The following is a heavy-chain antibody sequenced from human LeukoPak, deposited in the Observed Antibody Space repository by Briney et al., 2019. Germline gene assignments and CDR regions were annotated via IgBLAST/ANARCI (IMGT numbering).Heavy chain of an antibody. V-gene: IGHV3-7*04. CDR3: ARDEDGNYGAS. Sequence: PGGSLTLSSAASGFTFSDYWMSWVRQAPGKGLEWVANIKEDGNEEYYLDSVKGRFTISRDNAKKPLSLQMDGLRAEDTAVYYCARDEDGNYGASWARGTLVIVSS. D-gene: IGHD4-17*01. CDR2: IKEDGNEE. J-gene: IGHJ5*02. CDR1: GFTFSDYW.